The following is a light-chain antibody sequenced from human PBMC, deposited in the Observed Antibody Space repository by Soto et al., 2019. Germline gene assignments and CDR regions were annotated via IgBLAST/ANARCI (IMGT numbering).Light chain of an antibody. Sequence: QSALTQPASVSGSPGQSITMSCAGASSDVGSYNLVSWYQQYPGKAPKLIIYEGNKRPSGVSNRFSGSGSGNTASLTISGLQAEDGADYYCCSYTGSSTSFGGGTKVTVL. CDR2: EGN. J-gene: IGLJ2*01. V-gene: IGLV2-23*01. CDR1: SSDVGSYNL. CDR3: CSYTGSSTS.